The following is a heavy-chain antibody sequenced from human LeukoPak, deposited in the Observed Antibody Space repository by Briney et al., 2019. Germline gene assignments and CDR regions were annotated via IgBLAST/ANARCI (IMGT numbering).Heavy chain of an antibody. J-gene: IGHJ4*02. CDR1: GGSFSGYY. CDR3: ARGTTLADY. Sequence: SETLSLTCAVYGGSFSGYYWSWIRQPPGKGLEWIGEINHSGSTNYNPSLKSRVTISVDTSKSQFSLKLSSVTAADTAVYYCARGTTLADYWGQGTLVTVSS. V-gene: IGHV4-34*01. D-gene: IGHD1-14*01. CDR2: INHSGST.